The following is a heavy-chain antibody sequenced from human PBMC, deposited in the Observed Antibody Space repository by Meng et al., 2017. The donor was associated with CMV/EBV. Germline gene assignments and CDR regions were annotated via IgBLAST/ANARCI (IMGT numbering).Heavy chain of an antibody. D-gene: IGHD6-13*01. CDR3: AVPDTNSSTPNYYYYGMDV. CDR2: IIPIFGTA. Sequence: SVKVSCKASGGTFSGYAISWVRQAPGQGLEWMGGIIPIFGTANYAQKFQGRVTITTDESTSTAYMELSSLRSEDTAVYYCAVPDTNSSTPNYYYYGMDVWGQGTTVTVSS. CDR1: GGTFSGYA. J-gene: IGHJ6*02. V-gene: IGHV1-69*05.